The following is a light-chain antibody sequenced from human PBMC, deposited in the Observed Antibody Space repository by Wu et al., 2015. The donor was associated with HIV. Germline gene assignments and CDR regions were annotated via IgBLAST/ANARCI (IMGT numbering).Light chain of an antibody. V-gene: IGKV3-15*01. CDR1: QSVSSN. CDR3: QQYGSSPIT. J-gene: IGKJ5*01. Sequence: EIVMTQSPVTLSVSPGERVTLSCRASQSVSSNLAWYQQKPGQAPRPLIYGASTRATGIPARFSGSVSGTEFTLTISSLQSEDFAVYYCQQYGSSPITFGQGTRLEIK. CDR2: GAS.